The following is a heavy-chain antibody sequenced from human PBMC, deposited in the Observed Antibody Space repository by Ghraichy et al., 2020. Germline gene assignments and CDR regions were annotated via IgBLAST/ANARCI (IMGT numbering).Heavy chain of an antibody. V-gene: IGHV4-59*01. CDR2: GPTSGST. CDR3: ARDHLSSTSQDALYI. D-gene: IGHD2-2*01. CDR1: GGPMNSYY. Sequence: SETLSLTCTVSGGPMNSYYWSWVRQPPGKGLEWIGYGPTSGSTNYNPSLKSRVTISVDTSKSQFSLSQTSMTAADTAVYYCARDHLSSTSQDALYIWGQG. J-gene: IGHJ3*02.